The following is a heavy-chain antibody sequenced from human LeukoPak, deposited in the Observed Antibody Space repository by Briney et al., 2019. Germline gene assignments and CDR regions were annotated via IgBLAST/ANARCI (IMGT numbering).Heavy chain of an antibody. J-gene: IGHJ4*02. D-gene: IGHD3-22*01. CDR3: ARTFDSSGYNDY. V-gene: IGHV4-34*01. CDR1: GGSFGGYY. Sequence: SETLSLTCAVYGGSFGGYYWSWIRQPPGKGLEWIGDINHSGSTNYNPSLKSRVTISVDTSKNQFSLKLSSVTAADTAVYYCARTFDSSGYNDYWGQGTLVTVSS. CDR2: INHSGST.